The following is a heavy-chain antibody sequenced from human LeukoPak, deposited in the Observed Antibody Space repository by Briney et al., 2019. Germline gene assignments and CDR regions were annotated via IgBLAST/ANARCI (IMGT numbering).Heavy chain of an antibody. Sequence: ASVKVSCKASGYTFTDYYMHWVRQAPGQGLEWMGWINTNTGNPTYAQGFTGRFVFSLDTSVSTAYLQISSLKAEDTAVYYCARVLGGLNLGMDVWGKGSTVTVSP. J-gene: IGHJ6*04. D-gene: IGHD3-16*01. CDR1: GYTFTDYY. CDR3: ARVLGGLNLGMDV. V-gene: IGHV7-4-1*02. CDR2: INTNTGNP.